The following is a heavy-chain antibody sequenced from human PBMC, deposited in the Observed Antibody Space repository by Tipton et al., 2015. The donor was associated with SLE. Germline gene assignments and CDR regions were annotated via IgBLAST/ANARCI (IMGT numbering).Heavy chain of an antibody. CDR1: DVSFSTYY. D-gene: IGHD6-13*01. CDR2: IFYSGST. V-gene: IGHV4-59*01. J-gene: IGHJ4*02. Sequence: TLSLTCTVSDVSFSTYYWSWIRQPPGKRLEWIGNIFYSGSTKYNPSLKGRVTISVDTSKNQFSLKLSSVTAADTAVYYCARGIAAAGKLGYWGQGTLVTVSS. CDR3: ARGIAAAGKLGY.